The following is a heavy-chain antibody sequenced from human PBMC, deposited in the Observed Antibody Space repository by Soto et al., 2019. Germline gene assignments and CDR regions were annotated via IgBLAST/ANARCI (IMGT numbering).Heavy chain of an antibody. J-gene: IGHJ5*02. Sequence: GGSLRLSCAASGFTFSSYALSWVRQGPGKGLEWVSGISGNGGATFYADSVKGRFTISRDNSKKTLYLQMNGLRAEDTAVYYCAPRLTIFGIVKLSTWFDPWGQGTLVTVSS. V-gene: IGHV3-23*01. CDR1: GFTFSSYA. CDR3: APRLTIFGIVKLSTWFDP. CDR2: ISGNGGAT. D-gene: IGHD3-3*01.